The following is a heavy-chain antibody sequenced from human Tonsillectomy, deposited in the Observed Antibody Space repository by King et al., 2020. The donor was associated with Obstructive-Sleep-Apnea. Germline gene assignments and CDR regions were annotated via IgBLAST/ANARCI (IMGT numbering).Heavy chain of an antibody. Sequence: VTLKESGPALVQSTQTLTLTCTFSGFSLTTRAMCVSWIRQLPGKALEWLALIDWDDDKYYSPSLKTRLTISKDTSKNQVALTMANMDPADTATYYCARVVADGYDAFDIWGQGTMVTVSS. V-gene: IGHV2-70*01. D-gene: IGHD2-2*03. CDR2: IDWDDDK. J-gene: IGHJ3*02. CDR1: GFSLTTRAMC. CDR3: ARVVADGYDAFDI.